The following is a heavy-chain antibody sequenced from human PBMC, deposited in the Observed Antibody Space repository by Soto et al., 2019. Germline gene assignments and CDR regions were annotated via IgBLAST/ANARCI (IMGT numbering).Heavy chain of an antibody. CDR1: GYTFSGYY. D-gene: IGHD2-2*02. V-gene: IGHV1-2*02. J-gene: IGHJ6*02. CDR2: INPNSGGT. CDR3: ARSLAEGYCTITGCYTRPLYGMDV. Sequence: ASVKVSCKASGYTFSGYYIHWLRQAPGQGLEWMGWINPNSGGTNYAQKFQGRVTVTRDTPTSTAYMELSRLTSDDTAVYYCARSLAEGYCTITGCYTRPLYGMDVWGQGTTVTVSS.